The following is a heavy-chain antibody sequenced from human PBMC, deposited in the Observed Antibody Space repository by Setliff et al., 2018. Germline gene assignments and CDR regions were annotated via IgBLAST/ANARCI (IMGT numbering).Heavy chain of an antibody. CDR2: IHHSGET. V-gene: IGHV4-31*03. CDR1: GDSIRRGDY. CDR3: ATGAYLDV. Sequence: PSETLSLTCTVSGDSIRRGDYWSWIRQHPGKGLEWIGYIHHSGETFYSPSLKSRLSISVDTSKNQFSLKLSSVTAADTAVYYCATGAYLDVWGKGTAVTVSS. J-gene: IGHJ6*04. D-gene: IGHD2-21*01.